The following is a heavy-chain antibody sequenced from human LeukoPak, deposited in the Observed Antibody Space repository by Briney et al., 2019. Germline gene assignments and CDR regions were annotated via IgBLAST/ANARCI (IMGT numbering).Heavy chain of an antibody. CDR2: IYYSEGT. CDR3: ARRAGSSGWLNPYFDD. J-gene: IGHJ4*02. D-gene: IGHD6-19*01. V-gene: IGHV4-59*08. Sequence: PSETLSLTCTVSGGSNSSYYWSWIRQAQEKGLKCIGYIYYSEGTNYNPSLKCRVTISGDTSMNQFSLKLSSVTAADTAVYYCARRAGSSGWLNPYFDDWGQGTLGTVSS. CDR1: GGSNSSYY.